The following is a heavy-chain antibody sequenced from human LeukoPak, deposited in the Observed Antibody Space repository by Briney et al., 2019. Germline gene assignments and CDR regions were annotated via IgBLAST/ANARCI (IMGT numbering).Heavy chain of an antibody. CDR2: IKQDGSEK. CDR1: GFTFSSYW. J-gene: IGHJ3*02. CDR3: ARARDGSGWYTDGFDI. V-gene: IGHV3-7*01. D-gene: IGHD6-19*01. Sequence: GGSLRLSCAASGFTFSSYWMSWVRQAPGKGLEWVANIKQDGSEKYYVDSVKGRFTISRDNAKNSLSLQMNSLRAEDTAVYYCARARDGSGWYTDGFDIWGQGTVVTVSS.